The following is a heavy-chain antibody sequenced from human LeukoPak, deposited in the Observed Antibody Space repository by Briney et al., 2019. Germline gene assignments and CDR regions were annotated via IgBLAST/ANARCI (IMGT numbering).Heavy chain of an antibody. CDR2: INAGNGNT. V-gene: IGHV1-3*01. D-gene: IGHD3-10*01. CDR1: GYTFTGYY. Sequence: ASVRVSCKASGYTFTGYYMHWVRQAPGQRLEWMGWINAGNGNTKYSQKFQGRVTITRDTSASTAYMELSSLRSEDTAVYYCARDLWFGDYYYGMDVWGQGTTVTVSS. J-gene: IGHJ6*02. CDR3: ARDLWFGDYYYGMDV.